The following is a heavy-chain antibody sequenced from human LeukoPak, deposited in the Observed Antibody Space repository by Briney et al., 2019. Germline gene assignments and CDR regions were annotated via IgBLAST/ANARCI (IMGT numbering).Heavy chain of an antibody. V-gene: IGHV1-46*01. CDR3: ASDTYYYDSSGYPRDY. Sequence: ASVKVSCTASGYTFTSYYMHWVRQAPGQGLEWMGIINPSGGSTSYAQKFQGRVTMTRDTSTSTVYMELSSLRSEDTAVYYCASDTYYYDSSGYPRDYWGQGTLVTVSS. D-gene: IGHD3-22*01. CDR1: GYTFTSYY. CDR2: INPSGGST. J-gene: IGHJ4*02.